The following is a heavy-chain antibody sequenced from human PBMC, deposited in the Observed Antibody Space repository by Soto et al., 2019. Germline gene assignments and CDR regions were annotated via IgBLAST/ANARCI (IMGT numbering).Heavy chain of an antibody. D-gene: IGHD6-19*01. CDR3: AKEYYSSGWTYYYYGMDV. V-gene: IGHV3-30*18. CDR1: GFTFSSYG. CDR2: ISYDGSNK. J-gene: IGHJ6*02. Sequence: PGGSLRLSCAASGFTFSSYGMHWVRQAPGKGLEWVAVISYDGSNKYYADSVKGRFTISRDNSKNTLYLQMNSLRAEDTAVYYCAKEYYSSGWTYYYYGMDVWGQGTTVIVSS.